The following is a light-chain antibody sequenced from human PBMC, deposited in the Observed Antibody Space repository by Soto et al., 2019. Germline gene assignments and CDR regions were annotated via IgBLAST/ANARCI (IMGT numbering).Light chain of an antibody. CDR1: QSISNY. V-gene: IGKV1-39*01. Sequence: IQMTQSPSSLSASVGDRVTITCRASQSISNYLNWYQQKPAKAPKLLIYAATSLQSGVPSRFRGGGSGTDSALTTSSLPPEDFSTYYGQENANTSLYAFGQGTKLEIK. CDR2: AAT. J-gene: IGKJ2*01. CDR3: QENANTSLYA.